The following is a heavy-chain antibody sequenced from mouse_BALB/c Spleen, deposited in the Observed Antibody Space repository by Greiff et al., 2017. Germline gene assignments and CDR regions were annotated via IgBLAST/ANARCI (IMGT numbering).Heavy chain of an antibody. CDR2: ISYDGSN. CDR3: ARSRIEYYYAMDY. Sequence: EVQLVESGPGLVKPSQSLSLTCSVTGYSITSGYYWNWIRQFPGNKLEWMGYISYDGSNNYNPSLKNRISITRDTSKNQFFLKLNSVTTEDTATYYCARSRIEYYYAMDYWGQGTSVTVSS. CDR1: GYSITSGYY. J-gene: IGHJ4*01. V-gene: IGHV3-6*02.